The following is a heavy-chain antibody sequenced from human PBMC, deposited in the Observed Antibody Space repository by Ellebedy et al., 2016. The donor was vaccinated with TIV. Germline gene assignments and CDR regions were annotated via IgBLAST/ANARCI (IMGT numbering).Heavy chain of an antibody. CDR1: GFTFSSYG. D-gene: IGHD3-10*01. J-gene: IGHJ4*02. CDR3: AREHNMVRGVISALDY. CDR2: IWYDGSNK. Sequence: PGGSLRLSCAASGFTFSSYGMHWVRQAPGKGLEWVAVIWYDGSNKYYADSVKGRFTISRDNSKNTLYLQMNSLRAEDTAVYYCAREHNMVRGVISALDYWGQGTLVTVSS. V-gene: IGHV3-33*01.